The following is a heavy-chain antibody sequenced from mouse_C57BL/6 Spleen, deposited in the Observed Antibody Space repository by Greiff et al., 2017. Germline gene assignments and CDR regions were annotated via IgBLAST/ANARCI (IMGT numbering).Heavy chain of an antibody. J-gene: IGHJ4*01. CDR2: IDPETGGT. Sequence: VQLQQSGAELVRPGASVTLSCKASGYTFTDYEMHWVKQTPVHGLEWIGAIDPETGGTAYNQKFKGKAILTADKSSSTAYMELRSLTSEDSAVYYCTREWYGYAMDYWGQGTSVTVSS. D-gene: IGHD1-3*01. V-gene: IGHV1-15*01. CDR1: GYTFTDYE. CDR3: TREWYGYAMDY.